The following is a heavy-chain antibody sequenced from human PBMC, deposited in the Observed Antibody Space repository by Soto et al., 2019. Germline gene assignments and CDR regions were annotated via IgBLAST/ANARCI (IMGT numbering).Heavy chain of an antibody. CDR2: ISNDGKNK. D-gene: IGHD1-26*01. CDR1: GFTFSSYG. CDR3: AKGMWETRYFDY. V-gene: IGHV3-30*18. J-gene: IGHJ4*02. Sequence: VGSLRLSGAVSGFTFSSYGMHWARQAPGKGLEWVTFISNDGKNKYYADSVKGRFTISRDNSKNTLYLQMNSLRAEDTALYYCAKGMWETRYFDYWGQGTLVTVSS.